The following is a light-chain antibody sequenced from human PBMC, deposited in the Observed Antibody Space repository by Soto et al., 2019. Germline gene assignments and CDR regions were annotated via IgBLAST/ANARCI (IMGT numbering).Light chain of an antibody. Sequence: DMVLTQSPDTLSLSPGERATLSCRASQSVSSYLAWYQQKPGQAPRLLIYDASNRATGIPARFSGSGSGTDFTLTISNLEPEDFAVYYCQQRSNWPPITFGQGTRLEIK. CDR3: QQRSNWPPIT. V-gene: IGKV3-11*01. CDR2: DAS. CDR1: QSVSSY. J-gene: IGKJ5*01.